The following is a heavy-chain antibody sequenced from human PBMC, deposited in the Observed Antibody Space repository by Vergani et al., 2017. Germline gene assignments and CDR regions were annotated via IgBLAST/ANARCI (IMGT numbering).Heavy chain of an antibody. D-gene: IGHD4-17*01. CDR3: ARWTTVTTTVYYYGMDV. Sequence: EVQLVESGEGLVKPGGSLRLSCAASGFTFSSYSMNWVRQAPGKGLEWVSSISSSSSYIYYADSVKGRFTISRDNAKNSLYLQMNSLRAEDTAVYYCARWTTVTTTVYYYGMDVWGQGTTVTVSS. V-gene: IGHV3-21*01. CDR2: ISSSSSYI. CDR1: GFTFSSYS. J-gene: IGHJ6*02.